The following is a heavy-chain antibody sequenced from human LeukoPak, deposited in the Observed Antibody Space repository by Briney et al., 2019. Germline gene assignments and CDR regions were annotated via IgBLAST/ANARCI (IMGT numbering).Heavy chain of an antibody. J-gene: IGHJ6*03. CDR1: GFTFSSYS. D-gene: IGHD6-6*01. CDR3: ARAAYSSSGIYYYYYMDV. Sequence: PGGSLRLSCAASGFTFSSYSMNWVRQAPGKGLEWVSYISSSSSTIYYADSVKGRFTISRDNAKNSLYLQMNSLRAEDTAVYYCARAAYSSSGIYYYYYMDVWGKGTTVTISS. CDR2: ISSSSSTI. V-gene: IGHV3-48*01.